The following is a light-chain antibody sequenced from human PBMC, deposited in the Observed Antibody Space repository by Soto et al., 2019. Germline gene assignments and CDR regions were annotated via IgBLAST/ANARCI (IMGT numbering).Light chain of an antibody. J-gene: IGKJ4*01. CDR1: QSVSSY. CDR2: DAS. CDR3: QQRSNCPLT. V-gene: IGKV3-11*01. Sequence: EIVLPQSPATLSLSPGERATLSCRASQSVSSYLAWYQQKPGQAPRLLIYDASNRATRIPARFSGTGSGTDFTLTISSLEPEDFAVYYCQQRSNCPLTFGGGTKVEIK.